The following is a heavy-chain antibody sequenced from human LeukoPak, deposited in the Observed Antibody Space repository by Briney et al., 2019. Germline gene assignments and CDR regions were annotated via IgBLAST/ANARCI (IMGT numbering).Heavy chain of an antibody. CDR3: ASYSSSWYGFDY. D-gene: IGHD6-13*01. CDR1: GGSISSSTYY. V-gene: IGHV4-39*07. Sequence: SETLSLTCTVSGGSISSSTYYWGWIRQPPGKGLEWIGSMYYSGSTYHNPSLKSRVTISVDTSKNQFSLKLSSVTAADTALYYCASYSSSWYGFDYWGQGTLVTVSS. CDR2: MYYSGST. J-gene: IGHJ4*02.